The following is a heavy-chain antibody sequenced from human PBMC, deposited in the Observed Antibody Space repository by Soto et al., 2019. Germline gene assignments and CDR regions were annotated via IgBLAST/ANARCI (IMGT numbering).Heavy chain of an antibody. CDR1: GYTFAIYA. CDR2: INAANGDT. J-gene: IGHJ5*02. V-gene: IGHV1-3*01. CDR3: AIGTDRNSGGWLDP. D-gene: IGHD2-8*02. Sequence: ASVKVSFKASGYTFAIYAMHWVRQAPGQRLEWMGWINAANGDTKYSQKFQGRATITSNTSASTAYMELSSLRSKDTAVYYCAIGTDRNSGGWLDPWGQGTLVTVSS.